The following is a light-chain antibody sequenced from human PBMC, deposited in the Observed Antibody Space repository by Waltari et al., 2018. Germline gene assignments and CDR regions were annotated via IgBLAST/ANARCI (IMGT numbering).Light chain of an antibody. CDR3: QAWDSSTVV. CDR1: KLGDKY. J-gene: IGLJ2*01. V-gene: IGLV3-1*01. Sequence: SYELTQPPSVSVSPGQTASITCSGDKLGDKYACWYQQKPGQSPVLVLYQDSKPPSGIPERFSGSNSGNTATLTISGTQAMDEADYYCQAWDSSTVVFGGGTKLTVL. CDR2: QDS.